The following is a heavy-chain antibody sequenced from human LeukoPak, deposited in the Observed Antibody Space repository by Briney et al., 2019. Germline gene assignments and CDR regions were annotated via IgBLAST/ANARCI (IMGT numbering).Heavy chain of an antibody. CDR2: ISGIGGST. Sequence: GGSLSLSRAASGFTFSKYAMSWVRPTPRKRLEWVSAISGIGGSTYYADSAKVRFTISRDHSKNTLYLQMNSLTAQDTAVIYFANDLVCVYWSGVSCYSWYYWGRGTMVTVSS. J-gene: IGHJ4*02. CDR3: ANDLVCVYWSGVSCYSWYY. D-gene: IGHD2-15*01. CDR1: GFTFSKYA. V-gene: IGHV3-23*01.